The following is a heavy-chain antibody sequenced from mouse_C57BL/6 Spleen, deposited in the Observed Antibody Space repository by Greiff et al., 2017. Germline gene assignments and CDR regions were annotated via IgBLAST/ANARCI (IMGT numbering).Heavy chain of an antibody. D-gene: IGHD1-1*01. CDR2: INPNYGTT. Sequence: VQLQQSGPELVKPGASVKISCKASGYSFTDYNMNWVKQSNGKSLEWIGVINPNYGTTSYNQKFKGKATLTVDQSSSTAYMQLNSLTSEDSAVYYCALSTVVAPYYAMDYWGQGTSVTVSS. CDR3: ALSTVVAPYYAMDY. CDR1: GYSFTDYN. V-gene: IGHV1-39*01. J-gene: IGHJ4*01.